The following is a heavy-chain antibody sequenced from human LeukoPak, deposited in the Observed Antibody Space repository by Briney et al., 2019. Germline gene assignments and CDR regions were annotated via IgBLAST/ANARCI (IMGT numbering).Heavy chain of an antibody. CDR3: ARGEEKATITALDS. CDR1: GFTFSNYD. J-gene: IGHJ4*02. V-gene: IGHV3-21*01. Sequence: GGSLRLSCAASGFTFSNYDMHWVCQAPGKGLEWVSATSSSSSYIYYADSIKGRFTISRDNAENSLYLQMNSLRAVDTAVYFCARGEEKATITALDSWGQGTLVTDSS. CDR2: TSSSSSYI. D-gene: IGHD5-24*01.